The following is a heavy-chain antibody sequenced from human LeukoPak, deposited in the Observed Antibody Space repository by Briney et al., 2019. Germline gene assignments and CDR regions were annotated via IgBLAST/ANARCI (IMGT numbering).Heavy chain of an antibody. J-gene: IGHJ3*02. CDR2: INPNSGGT. D-gene: IGHD3-22*01. Sequence: ASVKVSCKASGYTFTGYYMHWVRQAPGQGLEWMGWINPNSGGTNYAQKFQGRVTMTRDTSISTAYMELSRLRSDDTAVYYCARTAYDSSGKDAFDIWGQGTMVTLSS. CDR3: ARTAYDSSGKDAFDI. V-gene: IGHV1-2*02. CDR1: GYTFTGYY.